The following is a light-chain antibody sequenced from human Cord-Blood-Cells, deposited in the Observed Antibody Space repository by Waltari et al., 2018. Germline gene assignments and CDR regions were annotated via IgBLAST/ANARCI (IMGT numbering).Light chain of an antibody. CDR3: QQYYSTPT. CDR1: QSVLYSSNNKNY. Sequence: DIVMTQAPDSLAVSLGARATINCKSSQSVLYSSNNKNYLAWYQQQPGQPPKLLIYWASTRESGVPDRFSGSGSGTDFTLTISSLQAEDVAVYYCQQYYSTPTFGGGTKVEIK. J-gene: IGKJ4*01. CDR2: WAS. V-gene: IGKV4-1*01.